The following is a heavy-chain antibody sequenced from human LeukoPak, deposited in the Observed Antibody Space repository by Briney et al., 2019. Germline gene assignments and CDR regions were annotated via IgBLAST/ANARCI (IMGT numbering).Heavy chain of an antibody. J-gene: IGHJ6*02. Sequence: GGSLRLSCAASGFTFSSYSMNWVRQAPGKGLEWVSSISSSSSYIYYADSVKGRFTISRDNTKNSLYLQMNSLRAEDTAVYYCARDRLYYYGSGGMDVWGQGTTVTVSS. D-gene: IGHD3-10*01. V-gene: IGHV3-21*04. CDR1: GFTFSSYS. CDR2: ISSSSSYI. CDR3: ARDRLYYYGSGGMDV.